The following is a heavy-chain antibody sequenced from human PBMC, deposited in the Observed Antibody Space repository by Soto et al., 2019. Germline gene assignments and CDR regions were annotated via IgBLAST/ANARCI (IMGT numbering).Heavy chain of an antibody. V-gene: IGHV3-30*03. CDR1: GFTFSSYG. J-gene: IGHJ6*02. CDR3: ARIAVAGYYYYYGMDV. Sequence: GGSLRLSCAASGFTFSSYGMHWVRQAPGKGLEWVAVISYDGSNKYYADTVKGRFTISRDNSKNTLYLQMNSLRAEDTAVFYSARIAVAGYYYYYGMDVGGQGTTVTVSS. CDR2: ISYDGSNK. D-gene: IGHD6-19*01.